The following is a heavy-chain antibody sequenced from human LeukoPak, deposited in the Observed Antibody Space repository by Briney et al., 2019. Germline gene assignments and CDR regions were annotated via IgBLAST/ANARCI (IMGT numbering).Heavy chain of an antibody. V-gene: IGHV4-34*01. J-gene: IGHJ4*02. CDR3: ARQSGSYYRRSGANFDY. CDR2: INHSGST. D-gene: IGHD3-10*01. Sequence: PSETLSLTCAVYGGSFSGYYWSWIRQPPGKGLEWIGEINHSGSTNYNPSLKSRVTISVDTSKNQFSLKLSSVTAADTAVYYCARQSGSYYRRSGANFDYWGQGTLVTVSS. CDR1: GGSFSGYY.